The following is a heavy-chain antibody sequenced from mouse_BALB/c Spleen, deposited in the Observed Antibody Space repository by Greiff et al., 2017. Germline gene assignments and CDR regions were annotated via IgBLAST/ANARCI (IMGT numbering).Heavy chain of an antibody. Sequence: EVKLMESGGGLVQPGGSLKLSCAASGFTFSSYGMSWVRQTPDKRLELVATINSNGGSTYYPDSVKGRFTISRDNAKNTLYLQMSSLKSEDTAMYYCARSNWDEDAMDYWGQGTSVTVSS. V-gene: IGHV5-6-3*01. J-gene: IGHJ4*01. CDR3: ARSNWDEDAMDY. D-gene: IGHD4-1*01. CDR1: GFTFSSYG. CDR2: INSNGGST.